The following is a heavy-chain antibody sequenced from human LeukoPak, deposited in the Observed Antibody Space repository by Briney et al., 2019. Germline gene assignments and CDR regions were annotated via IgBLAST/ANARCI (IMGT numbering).Heavy chain of an antibody. CDR3: AKGTNISCYSGAGY. J-gene: IGHJ4*02. V-gene: IGHV3-23*01. Sequence: PGGSLRLSCAASGFTFSSYGMSWVRQAPGKGLEWVSGISGSGGSTYYADSVKGRFTISKDNSKNTLYLQMVSLRAEDTAIYYCAKGTNISCYSGAGYWGQGTLVTVSS. CDR2: ISGSGGST. CDR1: GFTFSSYG. D-gene: IGHD2-15*01.